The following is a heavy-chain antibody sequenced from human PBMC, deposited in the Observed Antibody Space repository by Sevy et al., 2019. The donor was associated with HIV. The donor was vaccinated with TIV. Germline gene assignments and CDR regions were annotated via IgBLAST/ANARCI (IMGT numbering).Heavy chain of an antibody. V-gene: IGHV1-58*02. Sequence: ASVKVSCKASGFTFTSSAMQWVRQARGQRLEWIGWIVVGSGNTNYAQKFQERVTITRDMSTSTAYMELSSLRSEDTAVYYCAATGTLRNYYYGMDDWGQGTTVTVSS. CDR1: GFTFTSSA. CDR3: AATGTLRNYYYGMDD. J-gene: IGHJ6*02. CDR2: IVVGSGNT. D-gene: IGHD1-7*01.